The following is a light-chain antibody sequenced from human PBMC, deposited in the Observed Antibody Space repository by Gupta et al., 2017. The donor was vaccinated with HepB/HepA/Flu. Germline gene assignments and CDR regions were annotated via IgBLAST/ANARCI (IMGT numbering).Light chain of an antibody. CDR1: QSLLHSNGYNY. J-gene: IGKJ4*01. CDR3: RQALQDPLT. CDR2: LCS. V-gene: IGKV2-28*01. Sequence: DIVMTQSPLSLPVTPGEPASISCRSSQSLLHSNGYNYLDWYLQKPGQSPQLLIYLCSNRASGVPDRFSGSGSGTDFTLKISRVEAEDVGVYYCRQALQDPLTFGEGTKVEIK.